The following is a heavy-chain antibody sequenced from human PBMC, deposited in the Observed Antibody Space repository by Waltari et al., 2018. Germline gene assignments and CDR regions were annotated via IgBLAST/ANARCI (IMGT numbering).Heavy chain of an antibody. J-gene: IGHJ3*02. Sequence: QVQLVQSGAEVKKPGASVKVSCKASGYTFTGYYMHWVRQAPGQGLEWMGWINPNSGGTNYAQKFQGRVTMTRDTSISTAYMELSRLRSDDTAVYYCALGYCSSTSCYREGAFDIWGQGTMVTVSS. CDR3: ALGYCSSTSCYREGAFDI. V-gene: IGHV1-2*02. D-gene: IGHD2-2*02. CDR2: INPNSGGT. CDR1: GYTFTGYY.